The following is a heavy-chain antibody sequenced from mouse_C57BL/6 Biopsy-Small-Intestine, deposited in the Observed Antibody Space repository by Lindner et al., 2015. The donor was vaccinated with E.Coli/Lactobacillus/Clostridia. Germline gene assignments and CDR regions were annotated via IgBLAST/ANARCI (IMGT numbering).Heavy chain of an antibody. CDR3: ASYGNFDH. D-gene: IGHD2-1*01. Sequence: VQLQESGAELVRPGTSVKVSCKASGYAFSNYLIEWVKQRPGQGLEWIGVINPGSGGTDYNEKFKDKATLTADKSSSTAYMQLSSLTSEDSAVYFCASYGNFDHWGQGTLVTVSA. J-gene: IGHJ3*01. V-gene: IGHV1-54*01. CDR2: INPGSGGT. CDR1: GYAFSNYL.